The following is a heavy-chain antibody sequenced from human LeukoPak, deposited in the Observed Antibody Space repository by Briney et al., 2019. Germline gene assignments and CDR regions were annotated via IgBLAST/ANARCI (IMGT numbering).Heavy chain of an antibody. Sequence: GGSLRLSCAASGFDFSTYGMHWVRQTPGKGLEWVSTIWYDGSNKNYADSVKGRFTVSRDNSKNTLYLQMNSLKAEDTALYYCARDMTAAAGNNWFDPWGQGTLVTVSS. J-gene: IGHJ5*02. D-gene: IGHD6-13*01. V-gene: IGHV3-33*01. CDR2: IWYDGSNK. CDR3: ARDMTAAAGNNWFDP. CDR1: GFDFSTYG.